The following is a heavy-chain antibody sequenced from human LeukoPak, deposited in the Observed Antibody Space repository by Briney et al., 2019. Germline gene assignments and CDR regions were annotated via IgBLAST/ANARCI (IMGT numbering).Heavy chain of an antibody. J-gene: IGHJ4*02. CDR2: IYPADSDT. CDR1: GYIFSNYW. D-gene: IGHD3-3*01. V-gene: IGHV5-51*01. Sequence: GESLKISCNGSGYIFSNYWIGWVRQMPGKGLEWMGIIYPADSDTKYSPSFQGQVTISADKSINTAYLQWSSLKASDTAMYYCASLSYYDSWSGFDYWGQGTLVTVSS. CDR3: ASLSYYDSWSGFDY.